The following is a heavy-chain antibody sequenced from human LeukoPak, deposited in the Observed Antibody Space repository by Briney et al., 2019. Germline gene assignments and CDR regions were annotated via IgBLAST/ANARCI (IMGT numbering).Heavy chain of an antibody. Sequence: GGSLRLSCTASGFTFSTSGMHWLRQAPGKGLEWVAVISYDGSNKYYADSVKGRFTISRDNSKNTLYLQMNSLRAEDTAVYYCARDRVGATDYFDYWGQGTLVTVSS. CDR2: ISYDGSNK. J-gene: IGHJ4*02. D-gene: IGHD1-26*01. V-gene: IGHV3-30*03. CDR3: ARDRVGATDYFDY. CDR1: GFTFSTSG.